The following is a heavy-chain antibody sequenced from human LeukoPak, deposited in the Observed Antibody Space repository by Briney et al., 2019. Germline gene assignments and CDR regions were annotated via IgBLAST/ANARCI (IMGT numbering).Heavy chain of an antibody. CDR2: INHSGST. D-gene: IGHD3-3*01. Sequence: PSETLSLTCAVYGGSFSSYSWSWICQPPGKGLEWIGEINHSGSTKYNPSLKSRVTISEDTAKNQLSLKLSSVTAADTAVYYCARVRSRLFWSGYHLDYWGQGTLVTVSS. CDR3: ARVRSRLFWSGYHLDY. CDR1: GGSFSSYS. J-gene: IGHJ4*02. V-gene: IGHV4-34*01.